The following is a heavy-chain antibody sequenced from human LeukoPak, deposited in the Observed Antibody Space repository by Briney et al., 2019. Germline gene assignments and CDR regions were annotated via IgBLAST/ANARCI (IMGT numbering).Heavy chain of an antibody. CDR2: IKQDGSEK. Sequence: GGSLRLSCAASGFTFSSYWMSWVRQAPGKGLEWVANIKQDGSEKYYVDSVKGRFTISRDNAKNSLYPQMNSLRAEDTAVYYCARESVVVVAAKAYNWFDPWGQGTLVTVSS. CDR1: GFTFSSYW. V-gene: IGHV3-7*01. CDR3: ARESVVVVAAKAYNWFDP. D-gene: IGHD2-15*01. J-gene: IGHJ5*02.